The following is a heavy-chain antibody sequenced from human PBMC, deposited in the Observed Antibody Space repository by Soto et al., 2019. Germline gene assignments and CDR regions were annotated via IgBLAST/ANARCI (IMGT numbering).Heavy chain of an antibody. D-gene: IGHD3-3*01. Sequence: EVQLLESGGGLVQPGGSLRLSCAASGFTFSSYAMSWVRQAPGKGLEWVSAISGSGGSTYYADSVKGRFTISRDNSKNTLYLHKISLRAEDTAVDYCAKGYTIFGVEVLDYWGQGTLVTVSS. CDR3: AKGYTIFGVEVLDY. CDR2: ISGSGGST. CDR1: GFTFSSYA. J-gene: IGHJ4*02. V-gene: IGHV3-23*01.